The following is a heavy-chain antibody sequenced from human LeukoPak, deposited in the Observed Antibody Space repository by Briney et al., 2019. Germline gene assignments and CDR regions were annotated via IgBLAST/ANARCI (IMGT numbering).Heavy chain of an antibody. CDR3: ARPGTRGYAYGGSDFDS. CDR2: IYHSGST. J-gene: IGHJ4*02. D-gene: IGHD5-18*01. V-gene: IGHV4-38-2*01. CDR1: GHSISSGYY. Sequence: SETLSLTCAVSGHSISSGYYWGWIRQPPGKGLEWIGSIYHSGSTYYNPSLQSRVTISIDTSRNQFSLKLTSVTGADTALYYCARPGTRGYAYGGSDFDSWGEGTLVTASS.